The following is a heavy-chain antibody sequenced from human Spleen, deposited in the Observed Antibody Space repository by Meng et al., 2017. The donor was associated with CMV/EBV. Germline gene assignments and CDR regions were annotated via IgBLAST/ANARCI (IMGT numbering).Heavy chain of an antibody. CDR2: ISSSGTIT. CDR3: TTGSIVLSPGPFSRATYNYYALDV. Sequence: GESLKISCAASGFTFSDNYMTWIRQAPGKGLEWVSYISSSGTITHHADSVKGRFLISRDDAKNSLYLQMNSLRAKDTAVYYCTTGSIVLSPGPFSRATYNYYALDVWGQGTLVTVSS. J-gene: IGHJ4*02. V-gene: IGHV3-11*01. D-gene: IGHD2-8*01. CDR1: GFTFSDNY.